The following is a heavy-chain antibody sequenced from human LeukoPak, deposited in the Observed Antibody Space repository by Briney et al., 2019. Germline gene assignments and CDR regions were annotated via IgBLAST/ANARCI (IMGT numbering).Heavy chain of an antibody. CDR1: GFTFSSYG. CDR3: AKEGPRYCSGGSCYYLDY. J-gene: IGHJ4*02. D-gene: IGHD2-15*01. CDR2: ISYDGSNK. V-gene: IGHV3-30*18. Sequence: GGSLRLSCAASGFTFSSYGMHWVRQAPGKGLEWVAVISYDGSNKNYADSVKGRFTISRDNSKNTLYLQMNSLRAEDTAVYYCAKEGPRYCSGGSCYYLDYWGQGTLVTVSS.